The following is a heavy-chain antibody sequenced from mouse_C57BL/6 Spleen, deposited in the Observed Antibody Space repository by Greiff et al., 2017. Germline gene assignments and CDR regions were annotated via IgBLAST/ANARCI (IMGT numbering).Heavy chain of an antibody. CDR2: FYPGDGDT. V-gene: IGHV1-82*01. CDR1: GYAFSSSW. CDR3: ARKDYDGYSYYFCG. J-gene: IGHJ2*01. D-gene: IGHD2-3*01. Sequence: VHLVESGPELVKPGASVKISCKASGYAFSSSWMNWVKQRPGKGLEWIGRFYPGDGDTNYNGKFKGKATLTADKSSSTAYMQLSSLTSEDSAVYCCARKDYDGYSYYFCGWGTGTTLTVA.